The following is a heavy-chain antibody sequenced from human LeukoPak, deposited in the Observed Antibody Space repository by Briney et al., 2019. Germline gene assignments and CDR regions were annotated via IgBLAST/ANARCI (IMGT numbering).Heavy chain of an antibody. V-gene: IGHV3-30*18. CDR3: AKESGSRSYGAYFPH. CDR1: GVTLSPYG. J-gene: IGHJ1*01. CDR2: ISYEGGTQ. Sequence: GMSLRLSCAASGVTLSPYGMHWVRQAPGKGLEWVAVISYEGGTQHYADSVKGRFTISRDNSKSTLYLQMNSLRAEDTAVYYCAKESGSRSYGAYFPHWGQGTLVTVSS. D-gene: IGHD6-13*01.